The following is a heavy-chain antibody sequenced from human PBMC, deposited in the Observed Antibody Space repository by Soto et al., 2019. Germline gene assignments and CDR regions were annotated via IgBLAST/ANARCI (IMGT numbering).Heavy chain of an antibody. Sequence: VQLVESGGGVVQPGRSLRLSCAASGFTFSSYGMHWVRQAPGKGLEWVAVIWYDGSNKYYADSVKGRFTISRDNSKNTLYLQMNSLRAEDTAVYYCARDNSGYDLLYFDYWGQGTLVTVSS. D-gene: IGHD5-12*01. J-gene: IGHJ4*02. CDR1: GFTFSSYG. CDR2: IWYDGSNK. V-gene: IGHV3-33*01. CDR3: ARDNSGYDLLYFDY.